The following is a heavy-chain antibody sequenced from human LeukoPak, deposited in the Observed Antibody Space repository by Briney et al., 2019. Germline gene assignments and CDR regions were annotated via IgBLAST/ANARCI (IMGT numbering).Heavy chain of an antibody. CDR2: ISSSTSNI. CDR1: GLIFNSYG. V-gene: IGHV3-48*01. J-gene: IGHJ4*02. Sequence: GASLTLSCTGSGLIFNSYGIDWVRQAPGKGLEWDAYISSSTSNIFYADSVKGRFTISRDHAKDSVLLQMDSLRVEDTALYFCARDGVMAETPFFFDSWGQGALVTVSS. CDR3: ARDGVMAETPFFFDS. D-gene: IGHD2-21*01.